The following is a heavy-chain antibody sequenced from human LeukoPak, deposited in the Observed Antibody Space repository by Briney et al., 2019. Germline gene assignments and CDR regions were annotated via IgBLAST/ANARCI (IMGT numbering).Heavy chain of an antibody. CDR3: ARDLDSGLGG. J-gene: IGHJ4*02. CDR1: GGPISSYY. CDR2: IYYSGST. Sequence: PSETLSLTCTVSGGPISSYYWSWLRQPPGKGLEWIGYIYYSGSTNYNPSLKSRVTISVDTSKNQFSLKLSSVTAADTAVYYCARDLDSGLGGWGQGTLVTVSS. D-gene: IGHD3/OR15-3a*01. V-gene: IGHV4-59*12.